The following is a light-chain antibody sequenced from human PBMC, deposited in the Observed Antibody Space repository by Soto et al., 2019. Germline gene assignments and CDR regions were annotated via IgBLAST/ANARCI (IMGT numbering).Light chain of an antibody. V-gene: IGKV3-20*01. CDR2: GAS. CDR1: QSVSSSY. CDR3: QQYGSSPHT. J-gene: IGKJ2*01. Sequence: EIVLTQSPGTLSLSPGERATLSCRASQSVSSSYLAWYQHKPGQAPRLRIYGASSRATGIPDRFSGSGSGTDFTLTISRLEPEDCAVYYCQQYGSSPHTFGQGTKLEIK.